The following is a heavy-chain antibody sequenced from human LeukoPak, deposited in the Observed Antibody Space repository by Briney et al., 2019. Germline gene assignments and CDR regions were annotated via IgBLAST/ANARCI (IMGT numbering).Heavy chain of an antibody. CDR3: ARGDCSSTSCYYYYYMDV. CDR2: ISYDGSNK. D-gene: IGHD2-2*01. CDR1: GFTLSSYG. J-gene: IGHJ6*03. Sequence: PGRSLRLSCAASGFTLSSYGMHWVRQAPGKGLEWVAVISYDGSNKYYADSVKGRFTISRDNSKNALYLQMNSLRAEDTAVYYCARGDCSSTSCYYYYYMDVWGKGTTVTVSS. V-gene: IGHV3-30*03.